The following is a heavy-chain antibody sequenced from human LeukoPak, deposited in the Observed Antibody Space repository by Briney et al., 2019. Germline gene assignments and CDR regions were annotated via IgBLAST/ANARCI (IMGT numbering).Heavy chain of an antibody. CDR1: GGSISRSNW. V-gene: IGHV4-4*02. J-gene: IGHJ4*02. D-gene: IGHD5-24*01. CDR3: ARERLNGYNYLDY. Sequence: SGTLPLTCNVSGGSISRSNWWIWVRQPPGKGLEWIGEISHDERTNYNPSLKSRVSILLDKSNNQFYLKLNSVTAADTAVYYCARERLNGYNYLDYWGPGTLVTVSS. CDR2: ISHDERT.